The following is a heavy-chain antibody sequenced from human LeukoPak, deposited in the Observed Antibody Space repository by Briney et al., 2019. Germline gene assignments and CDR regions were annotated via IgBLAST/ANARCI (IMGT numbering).Heavy chain of an antibody. Sequence: ASVKVSCKASGYTFAGYFTHWVRQAPGQGLEWMGWINPKSGGTNYAQKFQGGVTMTRDTSIRTAYMELSRLKSDDTAVYYCARAKMDTVATTPYYGMDVWGQGTTVTVSS. J-gene: IGHJ6*02. CDR1: GYTFAGYF. D-gene: IGHD5-12*01. CDR3: ARAKMDTVATTPYYGMDV. CDR2: INPKSGGT. V-gene: IGHV1-2*02.